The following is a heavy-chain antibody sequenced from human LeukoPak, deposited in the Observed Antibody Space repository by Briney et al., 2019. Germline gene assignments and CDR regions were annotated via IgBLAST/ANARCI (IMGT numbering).Heavy chain of an antibody. V-gene: IGHV4-30-4*01. CDR3: ARALVVTALYFDY. CDR2: IYFSGST. J-gene: IGHJ4*02. Sequence: MTSQTLSLTCTVSGDSITSGDYYWSWIRQPPGKGLEWIGYIYFSGSTYYNPSLKNRLTISLDTSKNQFSLKLSSVTAADTAVYLCARALVVTALYFDYWGQGTLVTVSS. D-gene: IGHD2-21*02. CDR1: GDSITSGDYY.